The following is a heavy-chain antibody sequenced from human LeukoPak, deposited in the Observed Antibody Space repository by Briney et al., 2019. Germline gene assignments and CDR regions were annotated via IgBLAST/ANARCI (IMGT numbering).Heavy chain of an antibody. CDR2: ISPDGSAK. J-gene: IGHJ4*02. V-gene: IGHV3-7*01. CDR1: GFTFSSYG. CDR3: ASQPSAVAGNY. D-gene: IGHD6-19*01. Sequence: PGGSLRLSCAASGFTFSSYGMHWVRQAPGKGLEWVANISPDGSAKYYVDSVKGRFTISRDNARNSLYLQMNSLRAEDTAIYYCASQPSAVAGNYWGQGTLVAVSS.